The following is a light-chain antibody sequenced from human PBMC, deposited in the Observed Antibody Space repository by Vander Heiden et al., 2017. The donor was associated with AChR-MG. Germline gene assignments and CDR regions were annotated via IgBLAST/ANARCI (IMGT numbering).Light chain of an antibody. Sequence: QSALTQPASVSGSPGQSITISCAGTSSDVGGSNYVSWYQQHPGKAPKRRMYDVTKRPSGFSNRFYGSRSGTKAYLSISGLQAEDDSYDYCSSYLNRTIVFGGGTKVTVL. CDR2: DVT. J-gene: IGLJ3*02. CDR3: SSYLNRTIV. CDR1: SSDVGGSNY. V-gene: IGLV2-14*01.